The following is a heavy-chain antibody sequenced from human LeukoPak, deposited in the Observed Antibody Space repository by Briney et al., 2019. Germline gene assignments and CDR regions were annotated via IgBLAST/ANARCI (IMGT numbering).Heavy chain of an antibody. Sequence: PLETLSLTCTVSGGSISSGSYYWTWIRQPAGKGLEWIGRIYTSGSTNYNPSLKSRVTISVDTSKNQFSLKLSPVTAADTAVYYCARLRYYGSGSYPMTGNWFDPWGQGTLVTVSS. V-gene: IGHV4-61*02. D-gene: IGHD3-10*01. CDR3: ARLRYYGSGSYPMTGNWFDP. J-gene: IGHJ5*02. CDR2: IYTSGST. CDR1: GGSISSGSYY.